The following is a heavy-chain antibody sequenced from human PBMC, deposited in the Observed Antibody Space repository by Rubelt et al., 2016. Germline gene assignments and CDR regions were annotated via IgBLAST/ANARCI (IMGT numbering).Heavy chain of an antibody. Sequence: QVQLAQSGAEVKKPGASVKVSCKASGYTFTSYGISWVRQAPGQGLEWMGWISAYNGNTNYAQKLQGRVTMTTDTSTSTAYKGLRGLRAGDTAVYYCARKGPLPMVRGAAFDPWGQGTLVTVSS. J-gene: IGHJ5*02. CDR3: ARKGPLPMVRGAAFDP. CDR2: ISAYNGNT. CDR1: GYTFTSYG. V-gene: IGHV1-18*01. D-gene: IGHD3-10*01.